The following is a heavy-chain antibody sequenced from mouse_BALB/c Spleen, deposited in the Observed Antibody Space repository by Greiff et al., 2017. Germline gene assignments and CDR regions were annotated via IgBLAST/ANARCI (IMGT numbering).Heavy chain of an antibody. Sequence: EVKLVESGAELVKPGASVKLSCTASGFNIKDTYMHWVKQRPEQGLEWIGRIDPANGNTKYDPKFQGKATITADTSSNTAYLQLSSLTSEDTAVYYCARSDYYGSSNYWGQGTSVTVSS. V-gene: IGHV14-3*02. CDR2: IDPANGNT. J-gene: IGHJ4*01. D-gene: IGHD1-1*01. CDR3: ARSDYYGSSNY. CDR1: GFNIKDTY.